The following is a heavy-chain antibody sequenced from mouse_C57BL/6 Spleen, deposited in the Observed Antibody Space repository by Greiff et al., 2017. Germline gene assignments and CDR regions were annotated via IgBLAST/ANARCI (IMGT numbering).Heavy chain of an antibody. Sequence: QVQLQQPGTELVKPGASVKLSCKASGYTFTSYWMPWVKQRPGQGLEWIGNINPSNGGTNYNEKFKSKATLTVDKSSSTAYMQLSSLTSEDSAVYYCARLRVYYGYDGFGDWGQGTTLTVSS. V-gene: IGHV1-53*01. CDR3: ARLRVYYGYDGFGD. CDR1: GYTFTSYW. CDR2: INPSNGGT. D-gene: IGHD2-2*01. J-gene: IGHJ2*01.